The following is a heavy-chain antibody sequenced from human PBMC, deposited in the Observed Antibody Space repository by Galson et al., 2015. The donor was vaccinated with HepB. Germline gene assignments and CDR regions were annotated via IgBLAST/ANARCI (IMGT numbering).Heavy chain of an antibody. CDR2: ISYDGSNK. CDR3: ARVGSSSESGAFDY. V-gene: IGHV3-30*03. Sequence: SLRLSCAASGFTFSSYSMNWVRQAPGKGLEWVAVISYDGSNKYYADSVKGRFTISRDNSKNTLYLQMNSLRAEDTAVYYCARVGSSSESGAFDYWGQGTLVTVSS. J-gene: IGHJ4*02. CDR1: GFTFSSYS. D-gene: IGHD3-22*01.